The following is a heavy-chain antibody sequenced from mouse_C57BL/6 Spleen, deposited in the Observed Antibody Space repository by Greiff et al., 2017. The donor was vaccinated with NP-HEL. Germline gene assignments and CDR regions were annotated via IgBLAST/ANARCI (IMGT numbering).Heavy chain of an antibody. CDR3: AIYHGSSLPWFAY. V-gene: IGHV1-74*01. CDR1: GYTFTSYW. J-gene: IGHJ3*01. CDR2: IHPSDSDT. Sequence: QVQLQQPGAELVKPGASVKVSCKASGYTFTSYWMHWVKQRPGQGLEWIGRIHPSDSDTNYNQKFKGKATLTVDKSSSTAYMQLSSLTSEDSAVYYCAIYHGSSLPWFAYWGQGTLVTVSA. D-gene: IGHD1-1*01.